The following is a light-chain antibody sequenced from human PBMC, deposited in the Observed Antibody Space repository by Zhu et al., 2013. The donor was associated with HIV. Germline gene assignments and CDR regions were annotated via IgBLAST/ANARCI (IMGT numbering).Light chain of an antibody. CDR3: QQYNSYSSYT. J-gene: IGKJ2*01. V-gene: IGKV1-9*01. Sequence: DIQLTQSPSLLSASVGDRVTITCRASQDIDRYLAWYQQTPGKAPTLLVYAASTTQSGVPSRFSGSGSGTEFTLTISSLQPDDFATYYCQQYNSYSSYTFGQGTKVEIK. CDR1: QDIDRY. CDR2: AAS.